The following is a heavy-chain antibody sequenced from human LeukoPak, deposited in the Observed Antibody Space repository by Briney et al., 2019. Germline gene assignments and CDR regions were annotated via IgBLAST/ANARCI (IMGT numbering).Heavy chain of an antibody. CDR1: GFIFSSYA. CDR2: ISGSGGST. Sequence: GGSLRLSCAASGFIFSSYAMRWVRQAPAKGLEWVSAISGSGGSTYYADSVKGRFTISRDNFKNTLSLQMNGLRAWDTAVYFCAKSTVMTTVVTPAFDSWGQGTLVTVSS. V-gene: IGHV3-23*01. J-gene: IGHJ4*02. CDR3: AKSTVMTTVVTPAFDS. D-gene: IGHD4-23*01.